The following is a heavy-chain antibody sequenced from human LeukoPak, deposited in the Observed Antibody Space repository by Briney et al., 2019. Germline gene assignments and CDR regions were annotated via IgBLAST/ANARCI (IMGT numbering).Heavy chain of an antibody. Sequence: EASVKVSCKASGYTLTEYYIHWVRQAPGQGLEWMGFIIPDSGGTTYQQNFQGRVTMTRDTSISTFYMELNSLRPDDTAVYYCSTEDKYCTGANCGVFWGQGTLVTVSS. J-gene: IGHJ4*02. CDR1: GYTLTEYY. CDR3: STEDKYCTGANCGVF. CDR2: IIPDSGGT. D-gene: IGHD2-8*02. V-gene: IGHV1-2*02.